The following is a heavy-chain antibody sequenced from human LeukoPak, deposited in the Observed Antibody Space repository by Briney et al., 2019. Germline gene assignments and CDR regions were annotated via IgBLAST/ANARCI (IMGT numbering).Heavy chain of an antibody. CDR1: GFTFSSYA. D-gene: IGHD4-23*01. V-gene: IGHV3-23*01. J-gene: IGHJ2*01. Sequence: GGSLRLSCAASGFTFSSYAMSWVRQAPGKGLEWVSAISGSGGSTYYADSVKGRFTISRDNSKNPLYLQMNSLRAEDTAVYYCARVPRIYDYGRNSAADWYFDLWGRGTLVTVSS. CDR2: ISGSGGST. CDR3: ARVPRIYDYGRNSAADWYFDL.